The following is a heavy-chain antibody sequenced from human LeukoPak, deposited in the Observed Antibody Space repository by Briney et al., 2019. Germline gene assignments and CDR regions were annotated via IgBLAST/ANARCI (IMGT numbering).Heavy chain of an antibody. J-gene: IGHJ3*02. CDR1: GGSISSYY. Sequence: SETLSLTCTVSGGSISSYYWSWLRQPPGKGLEWIGYIYYSGSTNYNPSLKGRVTISVDTSKNQFSLKLSSVTAADTAVYYCATSVKYCSGGSCYSEAFDIWGQGTMVTVSS. D-gene: IGHD2-15*01. CDR3: ATSVKYCSGGSCYSEAFDI. CDR2: IYYSGST. V-gene: IGHV4-59*01.